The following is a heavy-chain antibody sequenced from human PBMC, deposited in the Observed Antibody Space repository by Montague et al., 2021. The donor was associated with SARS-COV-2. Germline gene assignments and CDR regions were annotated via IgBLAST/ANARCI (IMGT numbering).Heavy chain of an antibody. Sequence: SETLSLTCTVSGYSISSSRHYWDWIRQPPGKGLEWIGSMYYSGNTYYNPSLKSRVTISVDTSKNQFSLKLSSVTAADTAVYYCARGRREPVLGVIDYYYGMDVWGQGTTVTVSS. CDR3: ARGRREPVLGVIDYYYGMDV. J-gene: IGHJ6*02. V-gene: IGHV4-39*07. D-gene: IGHD3-22*01. CDR1: GYSISSSRHY. CDR2: MYYSGNT.